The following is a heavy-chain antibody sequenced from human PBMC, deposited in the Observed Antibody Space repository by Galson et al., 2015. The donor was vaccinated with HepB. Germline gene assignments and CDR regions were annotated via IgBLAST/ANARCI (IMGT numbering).Heavy chain of an antibody. CDR3: ASAGLGELSSFHAFDI. CDR1: GGSISSYY. V-gene: IGHV4-59*01. Sequence: LSLTCTVSGGSISSYYWSWIRQPPGKGLEWIGYIYYSGSTNYNPSLKSRVTISVDTSKNQFSLKLSSVTAADTAVYYCASAGLGELSSFHAFDIWGQGTMVTVSS. J-gene: IGHJ3*02. CDR2: IYYSGST. D-gene: IGHD3-16*02.